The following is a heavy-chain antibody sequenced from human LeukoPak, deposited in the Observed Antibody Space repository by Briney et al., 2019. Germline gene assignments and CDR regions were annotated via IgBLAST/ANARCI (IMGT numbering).Heavy chain of an antibody. CDR3: ARAPRTTTVVTHNWFDP. D-gene: IGHD4-23*01. CDR1: GYTFTGYY. CDR2: INPNSGGT. V-gene: IGHV1-2*02. Sequence: ASVKVSCKASGYTFTGYYMHWVRQAPGQGLEWMGWINPNSGGTNYAQRFQGRVTMTRDTSISTAYMELSRLRSDGTAVYYCARAPRTTTVVTHNWFDPWGQGTLVTVSS. J-gene: IGHJ5*02.